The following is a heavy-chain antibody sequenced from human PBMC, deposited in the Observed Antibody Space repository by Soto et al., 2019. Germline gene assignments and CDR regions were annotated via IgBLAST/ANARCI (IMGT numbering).Heavy chain of an antibody. Sequence: EVQLVESGGGLVQPGGSLRLSCAASGFTCGRYSMNWVRHAPWKGLEWVAFILSSSGVIYYADSVKGRFTISRDNAKNSLYLRMNSLRAEDTAVYYFARDFLAPLVATAMPYYMDVWGKGTTVTVSS. J-gene: IGHJ6*03. CDR3: ARDFLAPLVATAMPYYMDV. V-gene: IGHV3-48*01. CDR2: ILSSSGVI. D-gene: IGHD2-21*02. CDR1: GFTCGRYS.